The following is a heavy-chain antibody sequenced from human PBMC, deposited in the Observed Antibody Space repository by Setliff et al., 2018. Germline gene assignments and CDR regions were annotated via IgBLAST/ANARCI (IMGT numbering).Heavy chain of an antibody. CDR1: GASISSYY. J-gene: IGHJ6*03. D-gene: IGHD3-10*01. CDR3: ARHKSNGSGSYPSLYMDV. CDR2: IYTSGTT. V-gene: IGHV4-4*08. Sequence: KPSETLSLTCSVSGASISSYYWSWIRQPPGKGLEWIGYIYTSGTTKYNPSLKSRVTISVDTSKNQFSLKLNSVTAADTAVYYCARHKSNGSGSYPSLYMDVWGKGIMVTVSS.